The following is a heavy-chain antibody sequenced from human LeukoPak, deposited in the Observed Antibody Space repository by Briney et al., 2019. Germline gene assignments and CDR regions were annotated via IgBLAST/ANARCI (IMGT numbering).Heavy chain of an antibody. D-gene: IGHD5-24*01. CDR1: GFTFRSYW. J-gene: IGHJ4*02. Sequence: GGSLRLSCAASGFTFRSYWMHWVRQAPGKGLVWVSRINGDGSSTSYEDSVKGRFTISRDNAKNTLYLQMKSLRAEDTAVYYCARDTRYGDGYKYWGQGTLVTVPS. V-gene: IGHV3-74*01. CDR3: ARDTRYGDGYKY. CDR2: INGDGSST.